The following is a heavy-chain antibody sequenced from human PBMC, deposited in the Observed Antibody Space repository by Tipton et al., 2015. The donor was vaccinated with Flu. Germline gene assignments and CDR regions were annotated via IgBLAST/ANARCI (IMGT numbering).Heavy chain of an antibody. CDR1: GGSISSYH. CDR3: ARLSYYDVDLKNFYFDY. J-gene: IGHJ4*02. Sequence: TLSLTCTVSGGSISSYHWSWIRQPPGKGLEWIGYISSSGSTNYNPSLKSRVTISVDTSKSQFSLKLRSVTAADTAVYYCARLSYYDVDLKNFYFDYWGQGALVTVSS. CDR2: ISSSGST. D-gene: IGHD3-10*02. V-gene: IGHV4-4*08.